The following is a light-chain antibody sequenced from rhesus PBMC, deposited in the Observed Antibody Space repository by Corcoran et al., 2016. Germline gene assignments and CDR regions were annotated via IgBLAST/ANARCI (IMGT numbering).Light chain of an antibody. CDR1: QSVGST. Sequence: ETVMMQSPATRSLSPGERATPTCRASQSVGSTLAWYQQKHGQAPRLLIYYESRRAPGIPDRFSGSGSGTEVTLTFSSLEPADVGVYYCQKYNGWPWAFGPGTKVEIK. CDR2: YES. CDR3: QKYNGWPWA. V-gene: IGKV3-42*02. J-gene: IGKJ1*01.